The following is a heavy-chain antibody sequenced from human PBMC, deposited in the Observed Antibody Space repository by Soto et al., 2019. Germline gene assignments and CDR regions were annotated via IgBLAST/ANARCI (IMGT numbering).Heavy chain of an antibody. V-gene: IGHV4-59*02. D-gene: IGHD7-27*01. J-gene: IGHJ3*01. CDR1: GASVINDY. CDR3: VRQVRATGSDSDAV. CDR2: VYDSGST. Sequence: QVQLQESGPGVVKPSETLSLTCTVTGASVINDYWDWIRQPPGKGLEWIGFVYDSGSTSYNSSLKSRLTISVDTSTNQFSLKLSSVTAADTAVYYCVRQVRATGSDSDAVWGQGTMVTVSS.